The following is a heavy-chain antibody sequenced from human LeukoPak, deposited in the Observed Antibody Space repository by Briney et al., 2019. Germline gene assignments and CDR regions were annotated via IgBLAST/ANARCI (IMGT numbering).Heavy chain of an antibody. CDR3: ARHYGGHTFGTTFDY. V-gene: IGHV4-59*08. Sequence: SETLSLTCTVSGGPVRGFYWSWIRQPPGKRLEWIGYVAYVGTTNYNLSLQSRLTISLDTSKNGFSLRLSSVTASDTAVYYCARHYGGHTFGTTFDYWGQGILVTVSS. CDR1: GGPVRGFY. J-gene: IGHJ4*02. CDR2: VAYVGTT. D-gene: IGHD3-16*01.